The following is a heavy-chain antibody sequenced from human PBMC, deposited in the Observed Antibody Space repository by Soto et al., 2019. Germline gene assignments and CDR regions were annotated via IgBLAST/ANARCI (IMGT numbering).Heavy chain of an antibody. CDR3: AKDRGYGDYDQDY. V-gene: IGHV3-23*01. J-gene: IGHJ4*02. CDR2: ISGSGGST. CDR1: GFTFSSYA. D-gene: IGHD4-17*01. Sequence: EVQLLESGGGLVQPGGSLRLSCAASGFTFSSYAMRWVRQAPGKGLEWVSAISGSGGSTYSADSVKGRVTRSRDNSKNTLYRQMNSLRAEDTAVEYCAKDRGYGDYDQDYWGQGTLVTVSS.